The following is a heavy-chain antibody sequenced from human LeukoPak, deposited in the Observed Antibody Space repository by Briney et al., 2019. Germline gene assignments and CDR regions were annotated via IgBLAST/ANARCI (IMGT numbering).Heavy chain of an antibody. CDR3: ARGIAVAGTPSWYYGMDV. J-gene: IGHJ6*02. V-gene: IGHV1-69*02. D-gene: IGHD6-19*01. CDR2: IIPILGIA. CDR1: GGTFSSYT. Sequence: GSSVMVSCKASGGTFSSYTISWVRQAPGQGLEWMGRIIPILGIANYAQKFQGRVTITADKSTSTAYMELSSLRSEDTAVYYCARGIAVAGTPSWYYGMDVWGQGTTVTVSS.